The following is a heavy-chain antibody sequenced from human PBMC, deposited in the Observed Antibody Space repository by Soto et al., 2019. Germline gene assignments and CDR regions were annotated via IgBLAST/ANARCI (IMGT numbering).Heavy chain of an antibody. CDR3: PRRRITMIVVVYDAFDI. CDR1: GDSISSNYW. V-gene: IGHV4-4*02. D-gene: IGHD3-22*01. J-gene: IGHJ3*02. CDR2: IYHSGST. Sequence: QVQLQESGPGLVKPSGTLSLTCAVSGDSISSNYWWSWVRQPPGKGLEWIGEIYHSGSTNYNPSHKSRVTISVDKSKNQFSLKLTSVTAADTAVYYCPRRRITMIVVVYDAFDIWGQGTTVTVSS.